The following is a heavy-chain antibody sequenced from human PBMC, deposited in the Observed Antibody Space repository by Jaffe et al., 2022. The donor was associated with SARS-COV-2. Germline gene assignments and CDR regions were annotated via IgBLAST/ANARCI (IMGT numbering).Heavy chain of an antibody. V-gene: IGHV3-15*01. CDR2: IKSKTDGGTT. CDR1: GFTFSNAW. Sequence: EVQLVESGGGLVKPGGSLRLSCAASGFTFSNAWMSWVRQAPGKGLEWVGRIKSKTDGGTTDYAAPVKGRFTISRDDSKNTLYLQMNSLKTEDTAVYYCTTDLGSAYYDFWSEYYGMDVWGQGTTVTVSS. J-gene: IGHJ6*02. CDR3: TTDLGSAYYDFWSEYYGMDV. D-gene: IGHD3-3*01.